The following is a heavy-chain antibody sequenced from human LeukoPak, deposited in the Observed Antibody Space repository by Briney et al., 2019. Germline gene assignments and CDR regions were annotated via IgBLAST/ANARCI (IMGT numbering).Heavy chain of an antibody. CDR1: GFTFSSYG. J-gene: IGHJ6*02. D-gene: IGHD1-26*01. V-gene: IGHV3-30*03. Sequence: GGSLRLSCAASGFTFSSYGMHWVRQAPGKGLGWVAVISNDGSKKYYADSVKGRFTISRDNSKNALYLQMGSLRVEDMAVYYCARGRSPRGYYYGMDVWGQGTTVTVS. CDR3: ARGRSPRGYYYGMDV. CDR2: ISNDGSKK.